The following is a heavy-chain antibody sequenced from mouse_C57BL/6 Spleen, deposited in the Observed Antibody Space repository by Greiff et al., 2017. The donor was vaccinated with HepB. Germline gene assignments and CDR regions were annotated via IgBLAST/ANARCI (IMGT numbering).Heavy chain of an antibody. CDR1: GYTFTSYW. V-gene: IGHV1-53*01. Sequence: QVQLQQPGTELVKPGASVKLSCKASGYTFTSYWMHWVKQRPGQGLEWIGNINPSNGGTNYNEKFKSKATLTVDKSSSTAYMQLSSLISEDAAVYCCARFTTVSYFDYWGQGTTLTVAS. J-gene: IGHJ2*01. CDR2: INPSNGGT. CDR3: ARFTTVSYFDY. D-gene: IGHD1-1*01.